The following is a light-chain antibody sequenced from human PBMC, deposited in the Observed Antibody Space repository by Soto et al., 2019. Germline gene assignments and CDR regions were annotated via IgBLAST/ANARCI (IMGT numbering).Light chain of an antibody. V-gene: IGLV2-14*01. CDR1: SRDVGGYNY. CDR2: EVS. J-gene: IGLJ1*01. Sequence: QSALTQPASVSVSPVQSITISCTGTSRDVGGYNYVSWYQQHPGKAPKLMIYEVSNRPSGVSNRFSGSKSGNTASLTISGLQAEDEDDYYCSSYTSSSTLGVFGTGTKLTVL. CDR3: SSYTSSSTLGV.